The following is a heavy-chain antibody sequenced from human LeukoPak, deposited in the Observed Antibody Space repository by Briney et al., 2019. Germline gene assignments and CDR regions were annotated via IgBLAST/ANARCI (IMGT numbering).Heavy chain of an antibody. CDR3: ARVSSSTRHYYYYGMDV. Sequence: SETLSLTCAVYGGSFSGYYWSWIRQPPGKGLEWIGEINHSGSTNYNPSLKSRVTISVGTSKNQFSLKLSSVTAADTAVYYCARVSSSTRHYYYYGMDVWGQGTTVTVPS. CDR1: GGSFSGYY. D-gene: IGHD2-2*01. J-gene: IGHJ6*02. V-gene: IGHV4-34*01. CDR2: INHSGST.